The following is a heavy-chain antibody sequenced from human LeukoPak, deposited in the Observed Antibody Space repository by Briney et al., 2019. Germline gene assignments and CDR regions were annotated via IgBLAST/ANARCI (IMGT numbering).Heavy chain of an antibody. D-gene: IGHD1-26*01. CDR3: AREEVGATLNFDY. Sequence: SETLSLTCTVSGYSISSGYYWGWIRQPPGKGLEWIGSIYHSGSTYYNPSLKSRVTISVDTSKNQFSLKLSSVTAADTAVYYCAREEVGATLNFDYWGQGTLVTVSS. V-gene: IGHV4-38-2*02. CDR2: IYHSGST. CDR1: GYSISSGYY. J-gene: IGHJ4*02.